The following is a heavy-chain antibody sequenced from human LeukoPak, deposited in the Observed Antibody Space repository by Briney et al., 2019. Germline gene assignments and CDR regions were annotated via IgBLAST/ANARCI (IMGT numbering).Heavy chain of an antibody. CDR2: INPNSGGT. Sequence: ASVTVSCTASGYTFTGYYMHWVRQAPGQGREWMGRINPNSGGTNYAQKFQGRVTMTRDTSISTAYMELSRLRSDDTAVYYCARDRVVRGSSSVRWFDAWGAGTLVTVSS. D-gene: IGHD6-6*01. V-gene: IGHV1-2*06. CDR3: ARDRVVRGSSSVRWFDA. CDR1: GYTFTGYY. J-gene: IGHJ5*02.